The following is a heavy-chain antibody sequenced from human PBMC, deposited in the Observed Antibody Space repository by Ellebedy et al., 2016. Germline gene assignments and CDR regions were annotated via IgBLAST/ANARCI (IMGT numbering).Heavy chain of an antibody. Sequence: ASVKVSCKASGYTFTGYYMHWVRQAPGQGLEWMGWINPNSGGTNYAQKFQGWVTMTRDTSISTAYMELSRLRSDDTAVYYCARGGLGNYHRAAAGTHKKGFDYWGQGTLVTVSS. CDR2: INPNSGGT. CDR1: GYTFTGYY. CDR3: ARGGLGNYHRAAAGTHKKGFDY. J-gene: IGHJ4*02. D-gene: IGHD6-13*01. V-gene: IGHV1-2*04.